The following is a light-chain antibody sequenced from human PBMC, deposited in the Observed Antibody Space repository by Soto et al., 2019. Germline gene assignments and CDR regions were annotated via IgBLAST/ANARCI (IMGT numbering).Light chain of an antibody. CDR3: QQYYSYPFT. Sequence: AIRMTQSPSSFSASTGDRVTITCRASQGISSYLAWSQQKPGKAPKLLLYAAPTLQSGTPSRFSGSGSGTDFTLTISCLQSEDFATYYCQQYYSYPFTFGPGTKVYIK. V-gene: IGKV1-8*01. CDR1: QGISSY. CDR2: AAP. J-gene: IGKJ3*01.